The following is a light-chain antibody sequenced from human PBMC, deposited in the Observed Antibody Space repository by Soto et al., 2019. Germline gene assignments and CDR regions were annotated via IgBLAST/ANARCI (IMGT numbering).Light chain of an antibody. CDR2: AAS. Sequence: DIVVTQSPGTLSLSPGERAILSCRASESVSRNYLAWYQQKPGQTPRLRIYAASSRASVIPDRFRGSVSEKDFTLPVSRHVPGDFVVYYCHQYGRSPWPVCQGTRVEI. J-gene: IGKJ1*01. CDR3: HQYGRSPWP. V-gene: IGKV3-20*01. CDR1: ESVSRNY.